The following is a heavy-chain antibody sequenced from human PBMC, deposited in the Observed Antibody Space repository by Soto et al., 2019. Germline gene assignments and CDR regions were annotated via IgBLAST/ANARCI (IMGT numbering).Heavy chain of an antibody. Sequence: SLRLSCAASGFTFSSYGMHCVRQAPGKGLEWVAVISYDGSNKYYADSVKGRFTISRDNSKNTLYLQMNSLRAEDTAVYYCAKDYYYYGSGSYPGESYYYYYYMDVWGKGTTVTVSS. CDR3: AKDYYYYGSGSYPGESYYYYYYMDV. J-gene: IGHJ6*03. V-gene: IGHV3-30*18. CDR1: GFTFSSYG. CDR2: ISYDGSNK. D-gene: IGHD3-10*01.